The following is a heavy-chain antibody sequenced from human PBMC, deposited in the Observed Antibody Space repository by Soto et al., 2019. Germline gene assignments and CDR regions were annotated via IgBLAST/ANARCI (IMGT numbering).Heavy chain of an antibody. D-gene: IGHD3-16*01. J-gene: IGHJ4*02. Sequence: QVHLVQSGADVKKPGASVKVSCKSSGYIYTAYYIHWVRQAPGQGLAWMGWTNPINGDTNHAQKFQGRDTKTREASITSAYMELIYLGFDDTAVYYFAGGRPGGEPKGHWGQGTLVTVSS. CDR1: GYIYTAYY. CDR3: AGGRPGGEPKGH. V-gene: IGHV1-2*02. CDR2: TNPINGDT.